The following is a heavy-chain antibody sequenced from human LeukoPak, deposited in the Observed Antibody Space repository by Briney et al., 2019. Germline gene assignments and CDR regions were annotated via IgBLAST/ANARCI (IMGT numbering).Heavy chain of an antibody. D-gene: IGHD1-26*01. Sequence: SETLSLTCTVSGGSISSSSYYWGWIRQPPGKGLEWIGEINHSGSTNYNPSLKSRVTISVDTSKNQFSLKLSSVTAADTAVYYCARGSRWELPLDYWGQGTLVTVSS. CDR2: INHSGST. CDR3: ARGSRWELPLDY. CDR1: GGSISSSSYY. J-gene: IGHJ4*02. V-gene: IGHV4-39*07.